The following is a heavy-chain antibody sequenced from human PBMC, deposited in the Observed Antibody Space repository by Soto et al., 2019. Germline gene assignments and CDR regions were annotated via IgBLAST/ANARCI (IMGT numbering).Heavy chain of an antibody. CDR3: ARVVVAAAGLSGVCSVLAV. V-gene: IGHV4-4*02. J-gene: IGHJ6*01. CDR2: IYHSGST. Sequence: WRRRVRKTPGKGMEWIGEIYHSGSTNYNPSLKSRVTISVDKSEDQFSLKLSSVTAADTAVYYCARVVVAAAGLSGVCSVLAVRVKGTSV. CDR1: W. D-gene: IGHD2-15*01.